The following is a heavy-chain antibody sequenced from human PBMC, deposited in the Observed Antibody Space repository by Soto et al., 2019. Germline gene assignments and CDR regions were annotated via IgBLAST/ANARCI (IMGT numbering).Heavy chain of an antibody. Sequence: TGGSLRLSCAASGFTFSSYAMSWVRQAPGKGLEWVSAISGSGGSTYYADSVKGRFTISRDNSKNTLYLQMNSLRAEDTAVYYCAKDPYYDILTGYYRNNWFDPWGQGTLVTVSS. D-gene: IGHD3-9*01. CDR1: GFTFSSYA. CDR2: ISGSGGST. CDR3: AKDPYYDILTGYYRNNWFDP. V-gene: IGHV3-23*01. J-gene: IGHJ5*02.